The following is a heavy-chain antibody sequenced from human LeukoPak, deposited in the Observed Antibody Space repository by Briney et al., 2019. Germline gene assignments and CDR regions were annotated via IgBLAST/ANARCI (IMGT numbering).Heavy chain of an antibody. CDR1: GFTFSTFP. CDR2: ISHDGRDT. D-gene: IGHD6-6*01. J-gene: IGHJ6*03. CDR3: ARVGRVSIYPSYMDV. Sequence: PGGSLRLSCEASGFTFSTFPMHWVRPTPDKRLEWVAVISHDGRDTYYADSVKGRFTISRDNSKNTLYLQMNSLSPEDTAVVYCARVGRVSIYPSYMDVWGKGTTVIVSS. V-gene: IGHV3-30*04.